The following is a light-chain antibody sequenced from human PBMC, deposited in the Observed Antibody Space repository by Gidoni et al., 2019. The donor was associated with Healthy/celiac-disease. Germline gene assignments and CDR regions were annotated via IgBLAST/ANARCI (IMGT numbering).Light chain of an antibody. V-gene: IGKV4-1*01. CDR2: WAS. CDR1: QSVLYSSNNKNY. CDR3: RQYYSTPPLT. J-gene: IGKJ4*01. Sequence: DIVMTQSPDSLAVSLGERATINCKSSQSVLYSSNNKNYLAWYQQKPGQHPKLLIYWASTRESGVPDRFSGSGSGTDFTLTISSMQAEDVAVYYCRQYYSTPPLTFGGGTKVEIK.